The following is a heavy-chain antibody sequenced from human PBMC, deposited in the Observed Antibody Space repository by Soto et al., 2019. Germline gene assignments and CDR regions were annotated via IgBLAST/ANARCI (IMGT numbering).Heavy chain of an antibody. D-gene: IGHD6-6*01. Sequence: PGGSLRLSCAASGFTFSSYSMNWVRQAPGKGLEWVSSISSSSSYIYYADSVKGRFTISRDNAKNSLYLQMNSLRAEDTAVYYCARDRWQLVSFRDAFYIWGQGTMVTVSS. CDR2: ISSSSSYI. CDR3: ARDRWQLVSFRDAFYI. J-gene: IGHJ3*02. V-gene: IGHV3-21*01. CDR1: GFTFSSYS.